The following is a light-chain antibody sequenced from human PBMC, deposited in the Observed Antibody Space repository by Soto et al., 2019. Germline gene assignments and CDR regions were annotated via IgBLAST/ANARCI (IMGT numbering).Light chain of an antibody. CDR1: QSISSW. V-gene: IGKV1-5*01. CDR2: AAS. Sequence: DIQMTQSPSILSASAGDRVTISFRASQSISSWLAWYQQKPGKAPKLLIYAASSLQSGVPSRFSGSGSGTEFTLTISSLQPEDFATYYCLQHNSYPSFGGGTKVDIK. CDR3: LQHNSYPS. J-gene: IGKJ4*01.